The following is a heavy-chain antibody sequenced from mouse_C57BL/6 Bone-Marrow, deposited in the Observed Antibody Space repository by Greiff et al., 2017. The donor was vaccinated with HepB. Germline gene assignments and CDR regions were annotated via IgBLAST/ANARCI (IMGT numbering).Heavy chain of an antibody. CDR1: GYTFTSYW. Sequence: QVQLQQSGTELVKPGASVKLSCKASGYTFTSYWMHWVKQRPGQGLEWIGNINPSNGGTNYNEKFKSKATLTVDKSSSTAYMQLSSLTSEDSAVYYCARSPYDYVLSWFAYWGQGTLVTVSA. J-gene: IGHJ3*01. V-gene: IGHV1-53*01. CDR2: INPSNGGT. D-gene: IGHD2-4*01. CDR3: ARSPYDYVLSWFAY.